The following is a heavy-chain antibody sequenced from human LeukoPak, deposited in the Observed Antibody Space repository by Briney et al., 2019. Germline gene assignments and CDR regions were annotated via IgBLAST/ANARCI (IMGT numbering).Heavy chain of an antibody. J-gene: IGHJ4*02. CDR1: GFTFDDYA. Sequence: SLRLSCAASGFTFDDYAMHWVRQAPGKGLEWVSGISWNSGSIGYADSVKGRFTISRDNAKNSLYLQMNSLRAEDTALYYCAKDILAEAGIPFFDYWGQGTLVTVSS. D-gene: IGHD6-19*01. CDR3: AKDILAEAGIPFFDY. CDR2: ISWNSGSI. V-gene: IGHV3-9*01.